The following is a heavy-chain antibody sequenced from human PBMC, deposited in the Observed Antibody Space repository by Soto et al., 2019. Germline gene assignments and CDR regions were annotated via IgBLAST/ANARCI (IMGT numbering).Heavy chain of an antibody. J-gene: IGHJ6*02. CDR3: ARVSPPYYDFWSGYWGGDYYGMDV. D-gene: IGHD3-3*01. CDR1: GFTFSSYA. Sequence: GGSLRLSCAASGFTFSSYAMHWVRQAPAKGQEWAGVIWYDGSNKYCADSVKGRFTISRDNSKNTLYLQMNSLRAEDTAVYYCARVSPPYYDFWSGYWGGDYYGMDVWGQGT. V-gene: IGHV3-33*01. CDR2: IWYDGSNK.